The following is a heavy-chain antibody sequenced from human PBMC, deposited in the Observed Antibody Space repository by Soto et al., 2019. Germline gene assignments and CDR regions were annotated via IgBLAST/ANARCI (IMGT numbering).Heavy chain of an antibody. CDR2: IKTDGTYA. J-gene: IGHJ4*02. CDR1: GFTFSTYW. D-gene: IGHD3-22*01. CDR3: AAGGSGYYAN. V-gene: IGHV3-74*01. Sequence: EVQLVESGGDLVQPGGSLRLSCAASGFTFSTYWLHWVRQAPGKGLLWVSRIKTDGTYATYADSVKGRFTISRDKAKNTLYLQMNSLRVDDAAVYYCAAGGSGYYANWGQGTLVTVSS.